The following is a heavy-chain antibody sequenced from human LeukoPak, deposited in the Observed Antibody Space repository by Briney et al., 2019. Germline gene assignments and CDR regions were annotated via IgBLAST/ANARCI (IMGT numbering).Heavy chain of an antibody. D-gene: IGHD3-10*01. V-gene: IGHV4-39*01. J-gene: IGHJ4*02. CDR3: ARLNVLLWFGELPPFDY. CDR2: IYYSGST. CDR1: GGSISSSSYY. Sequence: SETLSLTCTVSGGSISSSSYYWGWIRQPPGKGLEWIGSIYYSGSTYYNPSLKSRVTISVDTSKNQFSLKLSSVTAADTAVYYCARLNVLLWFGELPPFDYWGQGTPVTVSS.